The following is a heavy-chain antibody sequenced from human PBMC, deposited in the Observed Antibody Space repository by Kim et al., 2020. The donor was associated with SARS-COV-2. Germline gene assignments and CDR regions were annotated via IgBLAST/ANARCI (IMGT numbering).Heavy chain of an antibody. CDR3: ARPSVRGVIIPYFDY. V-gene: IGHV1-69*13. CDR2: IIPIFGTA. D-gene: IGHD3-10*01. J-gene: IGHJ4*02. CDR1: GGTFSSYA. Sequence: SVKVSCKASGGTFSSYAISWVRQAPGQGLEWMGGIIPIFGTANYAQKFQGRVTITADESTSTAYMELSSLRSEDTAVYYCARPSVRGVIIPYFDYWGQGTLVTVSS.